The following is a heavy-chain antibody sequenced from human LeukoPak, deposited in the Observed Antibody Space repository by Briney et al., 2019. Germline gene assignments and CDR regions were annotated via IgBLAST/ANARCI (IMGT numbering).Heavy chain of an antibody. CDR3: ARDPLQMATITRTFDY. V-gene: IGHV3-30*04. CDR1: GFTFSSYA. Sequence: GGSLRLSCAASGFTFSSYAMHWVRQAPGKGLEWVAVISYDGSNKYCADSVKGRFTISRDNSKNTLYLQMNSLRAEDTAVYYCARDPLQMATITRTFDYWGQGTLVTVSS. CDR2: ISYDGSNK. D-gene: IGHD5-24*01. J-gene: IGHJ4*02.